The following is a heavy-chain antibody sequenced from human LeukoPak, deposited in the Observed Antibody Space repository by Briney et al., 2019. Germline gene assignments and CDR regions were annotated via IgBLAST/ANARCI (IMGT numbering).Heavy chain of an antibody. CDR1: GFTFSSYA. V-gene: IGHV3-30-3*01. Sequence: GGSLRLSCAASGFTFSSYAMHWVRQAPGKGLEWVVVISYDESNKYYADSVKGRFTISRDNSKNTLYLQMISLRAEDTAVYYCASAYYGDYSSFDYWGQGTLVTVSS. J-gene: IGHJ4*02. D-gene: IGHD4-17*01. CDR2: ISYDESNK. CDR3: ASAYYGDYSSFDY.